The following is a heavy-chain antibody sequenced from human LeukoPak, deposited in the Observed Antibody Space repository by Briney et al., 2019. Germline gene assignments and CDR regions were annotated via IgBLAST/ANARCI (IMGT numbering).Heavy chain of an antibody. V-gene: IGHV5-51*01. CDR3: ARRLLGYCSGGSCEYYFDY. Sequence: GESLKISCKGSGYRFTSYWIGWVRQMPGKGLEWMGVIYPVDSDTRYSPSFQGQVTISADKSISTAYLQWSSLKASDTAMYYCARRLLGYCSGGSCEYYFDYWGQGTLVTVSS. D-gene: IGHD2-15*01. J-gene: IGHJ4*02. CDR2: IYPVDSDT. CDR1: GYRFTSYW.